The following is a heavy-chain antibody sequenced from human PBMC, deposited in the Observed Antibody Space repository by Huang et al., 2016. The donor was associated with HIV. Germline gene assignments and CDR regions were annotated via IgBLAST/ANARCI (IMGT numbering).Heavy chain of an antibody. V-gene: IGHV1-2*02. CDR3: AKYDFWSGSPSNWFDP. J-gene: IGHJ5*02. CDR2: INPNKGVT. CDR1: GSTFSDYH. D-gene: IGHD3-3*01. Sequence: QVQLVQSGAEVKKPGASVKVSCKASGSTFSDYHMHWVRQAPGQGLEWMGWINPNKGVTNYAQKFQGRVTMTRDTSISTAYMELSRLRSDDTGVYYCAKYDFWSGSPSNWFDPWGQGTLVTVSS.